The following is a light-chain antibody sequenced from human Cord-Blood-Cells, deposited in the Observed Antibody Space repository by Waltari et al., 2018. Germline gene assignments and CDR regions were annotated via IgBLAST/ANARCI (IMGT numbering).Light chain of an antibody. CDR1: QDISNY. Sequence: DIQMTQSPSSLSASVGDRVTITCQASQDISNYLDWYQQKPGKAPKLLIYDASNLETVISSRFSGSGSGTDFTFSISSLQPEDIATYYCQQYDNLPLTCGGGTKVEIK. CDR2: DAS. CDR3: QQYDNLPLT. J-gene: IGKJ4*01. V-gene: IGKV1-33*01.